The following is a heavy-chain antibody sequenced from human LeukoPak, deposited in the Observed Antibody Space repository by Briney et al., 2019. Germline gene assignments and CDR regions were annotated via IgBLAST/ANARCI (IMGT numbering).Heavy chain of an antibody. CDR3: ARARSIAARHFDY. V-gene: IGHV4-39*01. D-gene: IGHD6-6*01. CDR2: IYYSGST. CDR1: GGSISSSSYS. J-gene: IGHJ4*02. Sequence: SETLSLTCTVSGGSISSSSYSWGWIRQPPGKGLEWIGSIYYSGSTYYNPSLKSRVTISVDTSKNQFSLKLSSVTAADTAVYYCARARSIAARHFDYWGQGTLVTVSS.